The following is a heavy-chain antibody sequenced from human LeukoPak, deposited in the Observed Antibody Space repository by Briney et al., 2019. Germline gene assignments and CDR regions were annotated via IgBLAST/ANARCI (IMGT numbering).Heavy chain of an antibody. Sequence: SQTLSLTCAISGDSVSSNSGAWNWIRQSPSRGLEWLGRTYYRSKWYNDYALSVKSRITINPDTSKNQFSLHLNSVTPEDTAIYYCARGGGVTVAGSLGYWGQGTLVTVSS. CDR2: TYYRSKWYN. CDR1: GDSVSSNSGA. D-gene: IGHD6-19*01. J-gene: IGHJ4*02. CDR3: ARGGGVTVAGSLGY. V-gene: IGHV6-1*01.